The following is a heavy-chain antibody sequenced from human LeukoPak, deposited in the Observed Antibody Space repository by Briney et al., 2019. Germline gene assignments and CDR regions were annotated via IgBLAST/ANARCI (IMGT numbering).Heavy chain of an antibody. V-gene: IGHV1-8*01. D-gene: IGHD6-13*01. CDR3: ARSIAAAGLFCL. J-gene: IGHJ3*01. Sequence: ASVKVSCKASGYTFTSYDINWVRQATGQGLEWMGWMNPNSGNTGYAQKFQGRVTMTRNTSISTAYMELSSLRSEDTAVYYCARSIAAAGLFCLWGQGTMVTVSS. CDR1: GYTFTSYD. CDR2: MNPNSGNT.